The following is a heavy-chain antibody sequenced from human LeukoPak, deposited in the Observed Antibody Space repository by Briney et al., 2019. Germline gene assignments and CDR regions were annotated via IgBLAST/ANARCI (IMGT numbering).Heavy chain of an antibody. CDR3: TPVVGDVVFNNPY. Sequence: GGSLRPSLAALGFTFSGSAMQWVPQASGKGSGRVGPIRSKPHNYATAYAASVKGRFTLSRDDSENTAFLQMNSLRTEDTAIYYCTPVVGDVVFNNPYWGQGTLVTVSS. J-gene: IGHJ4*02. CDR2: IRSKPHNYAT. D-gene: IGHD2-21*01. V-gene: IGHV3-73*01. CDR1: GFTFSGSA.